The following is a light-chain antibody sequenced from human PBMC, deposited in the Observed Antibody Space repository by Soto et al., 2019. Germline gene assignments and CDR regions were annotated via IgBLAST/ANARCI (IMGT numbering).Light chain of an antibody. CDR3: SSYSDTKTQMI. V-gene: IGLV2-14*01. J-gene: IGLJ2*01. Sequence: QSALTQPASVSGSPGQSISISCTGTSSDVGGYNFVSWYQQHPGKAPKLLIYEVSNRPSQIPSRFSGSKSVNTASLTISGVQAEDEADYYCSSYSDTKTQMIFGGGTKVTVL. CDR1: SSDVGGYNF. CDR2: EVS.